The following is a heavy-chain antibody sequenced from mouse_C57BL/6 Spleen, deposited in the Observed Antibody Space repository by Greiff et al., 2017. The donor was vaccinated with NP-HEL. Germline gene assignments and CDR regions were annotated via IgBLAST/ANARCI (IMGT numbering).Heavy chain of an antibody. J-gene: IGHJ2*01. V-gene: IGHV1-52*01. D-gene: IGHD1-1*01. CDR1: GYTFTSYW. CDR2: IDPSDSET. CDR3: ARWGYGSSYD. Sequence: QVQLQQPGAELVRPGSSVKLSCKASGYTFTSYWMHWVKQRPIQGLEWIGNIDPSDSETHYNQKFKDKATLTVDKSSSTAYMQLSSLTSEDSAVYYCARWGYGSSYDWGQGTTLTVSS.